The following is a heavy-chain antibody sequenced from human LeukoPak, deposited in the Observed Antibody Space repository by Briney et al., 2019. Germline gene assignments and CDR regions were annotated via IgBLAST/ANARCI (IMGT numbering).Heavy chain of an antibody. Sequence: SETLSLTCTVSGGSVSSGSYYWSWIRQPPGKGLEWIGYIYYSGSTNYNPSLKSRVTISVDTSKNQFSLKLSSVTAADTAVYYCARGHGDYANNYYYFRGMDVWGQGTTVTVSS. J-gene: IGHJ6*02. CDR1: GGSVSSGSYY. V-gene: IGHV4-61*01. D-gene: IGHD4-17*01. CDR3: ARGHGDYANNYYYFRGMDV. CDR2: IYYSGST.